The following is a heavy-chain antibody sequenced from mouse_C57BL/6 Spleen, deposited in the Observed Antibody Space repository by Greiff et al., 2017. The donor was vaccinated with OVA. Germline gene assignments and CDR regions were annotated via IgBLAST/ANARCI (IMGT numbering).Heavy chain of an antibody. D-gene: IGHD1-1*01. Sequence: VQLQQSGPELVKPGASVKISCKASGYAFSSSWMNWVKQRPGKGLEWIGRIYPGDGDTNYNGKFKGKATLTADKSSSTAYMQLSSLTSEDSAVYFCARDFYYYGFAYWGQGTLVTVSA. V-gene: IGHV1-82*01. CDR1: GYAFSSSW. J-gene: IGHJ3*01. CDR2: IYPGDGDT. CDR3: ARDFYYYGFAY.